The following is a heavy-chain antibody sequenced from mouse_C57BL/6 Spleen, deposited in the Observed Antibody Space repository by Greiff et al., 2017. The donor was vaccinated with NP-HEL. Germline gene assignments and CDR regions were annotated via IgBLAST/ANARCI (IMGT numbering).Heavy chain of an antibody. V-gene: IGHV7-3*01. Sequence: EVQLVESGGGLVQPGGSLSLSCAASGFTFTDYYMSWVRQPPGKALEWLGFIRNKANGYTTEYSASVKGRFTISRDNSQSILYLQMNALRAEDSATYYCASQLGYYFDYWGQGTTLTVSS. CDR3: ASQLGYYFDY. D-gene: IGHD4-1*02. CDR2: IRNKANGYTT. CDR1: GFTFTDYY. J-gene: IGHJ2*01.